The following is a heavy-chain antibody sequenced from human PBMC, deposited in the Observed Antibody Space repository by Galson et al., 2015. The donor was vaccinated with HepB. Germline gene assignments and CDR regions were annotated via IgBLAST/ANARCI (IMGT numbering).Heavy chain of an antibody. J-gene: IGHJ4*02. CDR2: ISTSGSYI. CDR3: ASDHSPNYDFWSGYYGDFDY. CDR1: GFTFSTYD. D-gene: IGHD3-3*01. Sequence: SLRLSCAASGFTFSTYDMAWVRQAPGGGLEWVSSISTSGSYIHYADSVKGRFTISRDNAKTSLYLQMNSLRAEDTTVYDCASDHSPNYDFWSGYYGDFDYWGQGTLVTVSS. V-gene: IGHV3-21*01.